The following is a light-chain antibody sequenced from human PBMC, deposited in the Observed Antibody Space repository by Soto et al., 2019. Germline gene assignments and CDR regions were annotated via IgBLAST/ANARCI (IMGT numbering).Light chain of an antibody. CDR3: QKYGSALYT. Sequence: EIVLTQSPGTLSLSPGERATLSCRASQSVSSSYLAWYQQKPGQAPRLLIYDASSRATGIPDRFSGSGSGTDFTLTISRLEPEDFAVYYCQKYGSALYTFGHGTKLEIK. V-gene: IGKV3-20*01. CDR1: QSVSSSY. J-gene: IGKJ2*01. CDR2: DAS.